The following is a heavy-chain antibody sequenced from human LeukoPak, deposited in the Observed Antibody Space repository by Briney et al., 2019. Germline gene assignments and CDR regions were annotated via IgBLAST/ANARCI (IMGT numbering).Heavy chain of an antibody. CDR3: ATSYYDFWSGYWKGVRYFDY. Sequence: SVKVSCKASGGTFSSYAISWVRQAPGQGLEWMGGIIPIFGTANYAQKFQGRVTITTDESTSTAYMELSSLRSEDTAVYYCATSYYDFWSGYWKGVRYFDYWGQGTLV. V-gene: IGHV1-69*05. D-gene: IGHD3-3*01. CDR1: GGTFSSYA. J-gene: IGHJ4*02. CDR2: IIPIFGTA.